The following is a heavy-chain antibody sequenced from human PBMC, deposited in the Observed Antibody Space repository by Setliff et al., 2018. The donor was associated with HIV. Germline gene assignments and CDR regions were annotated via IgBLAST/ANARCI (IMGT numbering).Heavy chain of an antibody. J-gene: IGHJ4*02. CDR1: ADTFTNCL. Sequence: ASVKVSCKASADTFTNCLINWVRQAPGQGLEWMGWINTYNGNTKYGQKFQGRVTMTTDTSTSTAYMELRSLRSDDTAVYYCARAGAEVTSHFDWWGQGTLVTVSS. D-gene: IGHD2-21*02. V-gene: IGHV1-18*01. CDR2: INTYNGNT. CDR3: ARAGAEVTSHFDW.